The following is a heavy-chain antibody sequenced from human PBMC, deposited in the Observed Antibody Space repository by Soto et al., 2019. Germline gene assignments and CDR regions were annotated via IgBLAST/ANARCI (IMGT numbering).Heavy chain of an antibody. CDR1: GFTFSSYA. Sequence: GGSLRLSCAASGFTFSSYAMSWVRQAPGKGLEWVSAISGSGGSTYYADSVKGRFTISRDNSKNTLYLQMNSLRAEDTAVYYCAKDTPTYYYDSSGYRTSQTWGQGTLVTVSS. CDR2: ISGSGGST. V-gene: IGHV3-23*01. J-gene: IGHJ4*02. D-gene: IGHD3-22*01. CDR3: AKDTPTYYYDSSGYRTSQT.